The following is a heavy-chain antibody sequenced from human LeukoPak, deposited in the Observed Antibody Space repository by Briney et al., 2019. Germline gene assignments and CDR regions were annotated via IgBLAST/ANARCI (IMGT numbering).Heavy chain of an antibody. D-gene: IGHD5-18*01. CDR1: GFTFDDYA. Sequence: GRSLRLSCAASGFTFDDYAMHWVRQAPGKGLEWVSGISWNSGSIGYADSVKGRFTISRDNAKNPLSLQMDSLRAEDMALYYCAKGGQPRGYSYGYWVYFAYCGQGTLVTVSS. J-gene: IGHJ4*02. CDR3: AKGGQPRGYSYGYWVYFAY. V-gene: IGHV3-9*03. CDR2: ISWNSGSI.